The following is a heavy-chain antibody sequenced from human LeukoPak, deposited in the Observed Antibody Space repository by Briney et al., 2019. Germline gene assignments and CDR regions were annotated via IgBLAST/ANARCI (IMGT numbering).Heavy chain of an antibody. CDR1: AGSINSGGYF. V-gene: IGHV4-31*03. Sequence: SETLSLTCTVSAGSINSGGYFWTWVRQHPGEGLEWIGYIWNSGNSYYNPSLSSRVIISADSSKSTFSLKLSSVTAADTAVYYCARYHCGSTYCPGVDFYGQGTLVTVSS. CDR3: ARYHCGSTYCPGVDF. CDR2: IWNSGNS. J-gene: IGHJ4*02. D-gene: IGHD2-2*01.